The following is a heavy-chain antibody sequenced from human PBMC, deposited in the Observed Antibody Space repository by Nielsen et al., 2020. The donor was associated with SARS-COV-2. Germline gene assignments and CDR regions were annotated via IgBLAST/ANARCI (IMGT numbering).Heavy chain of an antibody. CDR3: TLGGTIYYYYGMDV. V-gene: IGHV3-15*01. D-gene: IGHD1-14*01. Sequence: GESLKISCAASGFTFSDYYMSWIRQAPGKGLEWVGRIKSKTDGGTTDYAAPVKGRFTISRDDSKNTLYLQMNSLKTEDTAVYYCTLGGTIYYYYGMDVWGQGTTVTVSS. CDR1: GFTFSDYY. J-gene: IGHJ6*02. CDR2: IKSKTDGGTT.